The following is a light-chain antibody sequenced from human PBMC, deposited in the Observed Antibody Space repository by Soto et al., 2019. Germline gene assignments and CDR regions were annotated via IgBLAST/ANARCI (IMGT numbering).Light chain of an antibody. Sequence: DSQMTQSPSSLCASVGDKVTITCRASRDINDYLAWYQQKPGQVPKLLIYAASTLQSGVPSRFTASGSGTDFTLTITGLQPEDFATYYCQNYNSAPWTFGQGTKVDIK. CDR3: QNYNSAPWT. J-gene: IGKJ1*01. V-gene: IGKV1-27*01. CDR1: RDINDY. CDR2: AAS.